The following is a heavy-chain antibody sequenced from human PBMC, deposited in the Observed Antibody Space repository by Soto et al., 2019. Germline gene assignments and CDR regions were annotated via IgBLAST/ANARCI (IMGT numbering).Heavy chain of an antibody. Sequence: QVQLQESGPGLVKPSGTLSLTCAVSSGSISSSNWWSWVRKPPGKGLEWIGEIYHSGSTNYNPSLKSRVTTSVDKSKNQFSLKLSSVTAADTAVYYCASPSGTYGSGSYYNGAWGQGTMVTVSS. D-gene: IGHD3-10*01. V-gene: IGHV4-4*02. CDR3: ASPSGTYGSGSYYNGA. J-gene: IGHJ3*01. CDR2: IYHSGST. CDR1: SGSISSSNW.